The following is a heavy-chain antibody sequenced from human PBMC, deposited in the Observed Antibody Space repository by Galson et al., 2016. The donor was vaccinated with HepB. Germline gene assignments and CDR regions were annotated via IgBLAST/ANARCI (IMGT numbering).Heavy chain of an antibody. CDR3: ARSTMILGRLTNYFDS. CDR2: IYTDDSA. CDR1: GFSISIYS. D-gene: IGHD3-10*01. V-gene: IGHV3-53*01. Sequence: SLRLSCAASGFSISIYSMHWVRQAPGKGLEWVSIIYTDDSAYYADSVEGRFFISRDASRNTVYLQMNKLRPDDTAVYYCARSTMILGRLTNYFDSWGQGTLATVSS. J-gene: IGHJ4*02.